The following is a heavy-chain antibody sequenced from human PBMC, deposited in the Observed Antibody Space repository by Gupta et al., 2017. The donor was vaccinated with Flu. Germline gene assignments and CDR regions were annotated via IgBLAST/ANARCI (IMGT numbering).Heavy chain of an antibody. J-gene: IGHJ4*02. V-gene: IGHV3-72*01. CDR3: TRAVYSGTYYTDF. D-gene: IGHD1-26*01. Sequence: APGKGLAWVARTRNKANSYTTEYAASVKGRFIISRDDSKNSLYLQMNSLKTEDTAVYYCTRAVYSGTYYTDFWGQGTLVTVSS. CDR2: TRNKANSYTT.